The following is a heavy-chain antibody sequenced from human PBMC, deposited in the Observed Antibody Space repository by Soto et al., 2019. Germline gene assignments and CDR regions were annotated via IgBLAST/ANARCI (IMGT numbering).Heavy chain of an antibody. CDR1: GYTFTSYD. V-gene: IGHV1-69*04. CDR3: ASESISGDFAY. CDR2: IIPNIGIA. Sequence: ASVKVSCKASGYTFTSYDINWVRQATGQGLEWMGRIIPNIGIANYAQKFQGRVTITADRSTSTAYMELSSLRSEDTAVYYCASESISGDFAYWGQGTLVTVSS. J-gene: IGHJ4*02. D-gene: IGHD1-26*01.